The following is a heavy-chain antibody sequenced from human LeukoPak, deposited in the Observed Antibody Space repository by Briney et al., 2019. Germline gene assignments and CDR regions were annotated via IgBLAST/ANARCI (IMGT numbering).Heavy chain of an antibody. CDR3: ARGVQRSYGYYYYYMDV. V-gene: IGHV4-39*07. CDR2: IFYNGGP. D-gene: IGHD5-18*01. J-gene: IGHJ6*03. Sequence: SETLSLTCTASGGSITNTNYYWAWVRQPPGKGLEWLGNIFYNGGPYFNPSLKSRVAISVDTSKNQFSLKLSSVTAADTAVYYCARGVQRSYGYYYYYMDVWGKGTTVTVSS. CDR1: GGSITNTNYY.